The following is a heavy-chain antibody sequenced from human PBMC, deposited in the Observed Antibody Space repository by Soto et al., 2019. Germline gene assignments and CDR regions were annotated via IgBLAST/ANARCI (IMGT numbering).Heavy chain of an antibody. D-gene: IGHD6-13*01. V-gene: IGHV4-4*07. CDR1: GGSLNSYY. CDR3: AAYNSTLGTFDI. CDR2: IFTSEST. Sequence: SETLSLTCTVSGGSLNSYYWTWIRQPAGKGLEWIGRIFTSESTNNNPSLKSRVTMSVDTSKNQFSLKLSSVTAADTAVYYCAAYNSTLGTFDIWGQGTMVTVSS. J-gene: IGHJ3*02.